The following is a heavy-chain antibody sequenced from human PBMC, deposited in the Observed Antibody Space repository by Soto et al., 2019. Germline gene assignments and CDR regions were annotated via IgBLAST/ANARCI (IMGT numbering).Heavy chain of an antibody. D-gene: IGHD3-16*01. Sequence: EVQLVESGGGLVQPGGSLRLSCAASGFTFSSYWMSWVRQAPGKGLEWVANIKQDGSEKHYVDSVKGRFTISRDNAKNSLYLQMNSLRAEDTAVSYCAVHVNRGEVDYWGQGTLVTVSS. CDR1: GFTFSSYW. J-gene: IGHJ4*02. CDR3: AVHVNRGEVDY. V-gene: IGHV3-7*01. CDR2: IKQDGSEK.